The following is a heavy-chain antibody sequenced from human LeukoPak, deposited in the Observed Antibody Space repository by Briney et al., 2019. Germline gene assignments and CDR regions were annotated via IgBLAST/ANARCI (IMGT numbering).Heavy chain of an antibody. D-gene: IGHD6-13*01. CDR1: GYTFTSYA. J-gene: IGHJ5*02. Sequence: GASVKVSCKASGYTFTSYAMHWVRQAPGQRLEWMGWINAGNGNTKYSQEFQGRVTITRDTSASTAYMELSSLRSEDTAVYYCARFKTGRSWSNRGGFDPWGQGTLVTVSS. CDR2: INAGNGNT. CDR3: ARFKTGRSWSNRGGFDP. V-gene: IGHV1-3*03.